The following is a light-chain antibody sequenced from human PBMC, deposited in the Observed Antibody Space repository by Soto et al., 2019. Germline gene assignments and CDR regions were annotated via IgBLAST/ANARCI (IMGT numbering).Light chain of an antibody. CDR3: QQRSNWL. Sequence: EIVLTQSPATLSLSPGERATLSCRASQSINNYLAWYQQKIGQAPRLLIYDASNRATGIAARFSGSGSGTDFTLTISSLEPEDFAVYYCQQRSNWLFGGGTKVEI. V-gene: IGKV3-11*01. J-gene: IGKJ4*01. CDR1: QSINNY. CDR2: DAS.